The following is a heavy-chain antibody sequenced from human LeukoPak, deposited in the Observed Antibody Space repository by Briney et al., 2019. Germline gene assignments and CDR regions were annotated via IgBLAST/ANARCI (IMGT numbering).Heavy chain of an antibody. J-gene: IGHJ4*02. CDR2: ISGSGGST. CDR3: AKDDSALYYGSSSYFDY. D-gene: IGHD6-6*01. Sequence: GRSLRLSCAASGFTFSSYAMSWVRQAPGKGLEWVSAISGSGGSTYYADSAKGRFTISRDNSKNTLYLQMNSLRAEDTAVYYCAKDDSALYYGSSSYFDYWGQGTLVTVSS. V-gene: IGHV3-23*01. CDR1: GFTFSSYA.